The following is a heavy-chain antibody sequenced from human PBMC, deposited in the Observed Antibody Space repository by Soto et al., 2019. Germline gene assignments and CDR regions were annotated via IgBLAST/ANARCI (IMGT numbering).Heavy chain of an antibody. D-gene: IGHD3-10*02. V-gene: IGHV1-2*02. J-gene: IGHJ6*02. CDR3: ARNMDYYYGRGSGNGPGV. Sequence: QVQLVQSGAEVKEPGDSVRVSCEASGYTFTAYHIHWVRQAPGQGLEWMGWINPKFGDTTYAPDFQGRVSMTRDMSISSVYIELSRLTSDDTAIYYCARNMDYYYGRGSGNGPGVWGQWSTVTVFS. CDR2: INPKFGDT. CDR1: GYTFTAYH.